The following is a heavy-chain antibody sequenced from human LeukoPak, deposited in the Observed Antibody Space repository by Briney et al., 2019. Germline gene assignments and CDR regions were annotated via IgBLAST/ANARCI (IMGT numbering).Heavy chain of an antibody. CDR3: AREVVVPAASYYYYYMDV. CDR2: IRYDGSNK. CDR1: GFTFSSYG. J-gene: IGHJ6*03. V-gene: IGHV3-30*02. Sequence: GGSLRLSCAASGFTFSSYGMHWVRQAPGKGLEWVAFIRYDGSNKYYADSVKGRFTISRDNAKNSLYLQMNSLRAEDTAVYYCAREVVVPAASYYYYYMDVWGKGTTVTISS. D-gene: IGHD2-2*01.